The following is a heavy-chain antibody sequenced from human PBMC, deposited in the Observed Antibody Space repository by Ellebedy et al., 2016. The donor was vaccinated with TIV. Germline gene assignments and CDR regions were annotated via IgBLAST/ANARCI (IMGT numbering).Heavy chain of an antibody. CDR3: ARGGYTYGYDIY. J-gene: IGHJ4*02. D-gene: IGHD5-18*01. CDR1: GFSINTFY. Sequence: GESLKITCAASGFSINTFYMSWVRQAPGEGLEWVATIKYDGSEKYYLDSVRGRFTISRDNAHNSVSLQMNSLRAEDTARYYCARGGYTYGYDIYWGQGTLVTVSS. V-gene: IGHV3-7*01. CDR2: IKYDGSEK.